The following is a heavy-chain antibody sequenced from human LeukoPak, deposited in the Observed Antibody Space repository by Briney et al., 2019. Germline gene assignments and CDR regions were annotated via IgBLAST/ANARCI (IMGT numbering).Heavy chain of an antibody. CDR1: GFTFSSYA. Sequence: PGGSLRLSCAASGFTFSSYAMSWVRQAPGKGLEWVSAISGSGGSTYYAASVEGRFTISRANSKNTLYLQMNSLRAEDTAVYYCAKCEGRCYYDSSGYYYAPVLRAFDIWGQGTMVTVSS. J-gene: IGHJ3*02. V-gene: IGHV3-23*01. CDR2: ISGSGGST. D-gene: IGHD3-22*01. CDR3: AKCEGRCYYDSSGYYYAPVLRAFDI.